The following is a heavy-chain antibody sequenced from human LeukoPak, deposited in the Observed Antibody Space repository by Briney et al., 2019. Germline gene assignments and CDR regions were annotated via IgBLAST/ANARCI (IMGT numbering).Heavy chain of an antibody. Sequence: PGGSLRLSCAASGFTFSSYWMSWVRQAPGKGLEWVASIKEDGGETNYLDSVKGRFTISRDNAKNSLYLQMNSLRAEGTAVYYCARATASNWFDPWGQGTLVPVSS. CDR2: IKEDGGET. J-gene: IGHJ5*02. V-gene: IGHV3-7*01. CDR1: GFTFSSYW. CDR3: ARATASNWFDP. D-gene: IGHD2-21*01.